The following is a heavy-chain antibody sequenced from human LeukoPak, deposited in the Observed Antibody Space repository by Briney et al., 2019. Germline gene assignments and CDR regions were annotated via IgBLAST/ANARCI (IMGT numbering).Heavy chain of an antibody. J-gene: IGHJ6*02. CDR1: GFTFSGYP. Sequence: GGSLRLSCAASGFTFSGYPIHWVRQAPGKGLEWVAVISYDGSNKYYADSVKGRFTISRDNSKNTLYLQMNSLRAEDTAVYYCTVPRIVGATPGLYYGMDVWGQGTTVTVSS. CDR3: TVPRIVGATPGLYYGMDV. CDR2: ISYDGSNK. D-gene: IGHD1-26*01. V-gene: IGHV3-30-3*01.